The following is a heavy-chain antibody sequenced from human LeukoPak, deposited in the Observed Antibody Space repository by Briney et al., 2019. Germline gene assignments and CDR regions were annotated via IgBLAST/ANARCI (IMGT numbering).Heavy chain of an antibody. Sequence: SETLSLTCTVSGGSIISSSYYWGWIRQPPGKGLEWIGSIYYLGNTDYNPSLKSRVTISVATSKNQFSLKLSSVTAADTAVYYCARDTVGATFPGAFDIWGQGTMVTVSS. CDR3: ARDTVGATFPGAFDI. V-gene: IGHV4-39*07. CDR1: GGSIISSSYY. D-gene: IGHD1-26*01. J-gene: IGHJ3*02. CDR2: IYYLGNT.